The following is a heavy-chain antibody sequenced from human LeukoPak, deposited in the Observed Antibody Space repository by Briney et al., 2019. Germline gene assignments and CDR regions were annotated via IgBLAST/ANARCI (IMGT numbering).Heavy chain of an antibody. J-gene: IGHJ4*02. Sequence: SETLSLTCTVSGGSISSGSYYWSWIRQPAGKGLEWIGRIYTSGSTNYNPSLKSRVTISVDTSKNQFSLKLSSVTAADTAVYYCARERGGKEYSSSRGDFDYWGQGTLVTVSS. CDR1: GGSISSGSYY. CDR3: ARERGGKEYSSSRGDFDY. CDR2: IYTSGST. V-gene: IGHV4-61*02. D-gene: IGHD6-6*01.